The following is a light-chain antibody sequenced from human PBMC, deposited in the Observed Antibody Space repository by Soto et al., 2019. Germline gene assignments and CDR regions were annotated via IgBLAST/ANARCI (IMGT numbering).Light chain of an antibody. CDR1: TSDVGTYSL. CDR3: SSYANSDTL. V-gene: IGLV2-23*02. Sequence: QSVLTQPASVSGSPGQSITISCTGTTSDVGTYSLVSWCQQYSGKAPKLIIYEVTKRPSGVSNRFSGSKSGNTASLTVSGLQAADEADYYCSSYANSDTLFGGGTKLTVL. J-gene: IGLJ2*01. CDR2: EVT.